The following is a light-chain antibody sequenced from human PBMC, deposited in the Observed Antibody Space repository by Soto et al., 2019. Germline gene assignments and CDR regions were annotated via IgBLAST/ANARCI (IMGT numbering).Light chain of an antibody. CDR1: QGISNY. V-gene: IGKV1-27*01. CDR3: QKYNSTPRT. Sequence: DLRMTQSALSMSASLGDRVTITWGASQGISNYLAWYQQKKGELPKLVIYAASILQTGVPSRFSGSGSGTGFYLTISSLQPEDVATYFCQKYNSTPRTFGQGTKVDIK. CDR2: AAS. J-gene: IGKJ1*01.